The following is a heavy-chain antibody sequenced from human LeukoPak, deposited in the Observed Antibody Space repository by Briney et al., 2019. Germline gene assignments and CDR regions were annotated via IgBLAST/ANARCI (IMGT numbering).Heavy chain of an antibody. V-gene: IGHV3-23*01. J-gene: IGHJ4*02. D-gene: IGHD5-24*01. CDR2: ISTSGDRT. CDR1: GFTFSTYA. Sequence: PGGSLRLSCAASGFTFSTYAMTWVRQAPGKGLEWVSGISTSGDRTYYADSVKGRFTISRDNSKNTLYLQMNSLRAEDTAVYYCAKGGRWLQFNYWGQGTLVTVSS. CDR3: AKGGRWLQFNY.